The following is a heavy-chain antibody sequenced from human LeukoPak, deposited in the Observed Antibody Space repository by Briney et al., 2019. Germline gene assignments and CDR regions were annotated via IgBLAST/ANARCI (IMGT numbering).Heavy chain of an antibody. Sequence: SVKVSCKASGGTFSSYAISWVRQAPGQGLEWMGRIIPILGIANYAQKFHGRVTITADKSTSTAYMELSSLRSEDTAVYYCARDLGHRIVGAIDYWGQGTLVTVSS. CDR2: IIPILGIA. V-gene: IGHV1-69*04. CDR3: ARDLGHRIVGAIDY. J-gene: IGHJ4*02. D-gene: IGHD1-26*01. CDR1: GGTFSSYA.